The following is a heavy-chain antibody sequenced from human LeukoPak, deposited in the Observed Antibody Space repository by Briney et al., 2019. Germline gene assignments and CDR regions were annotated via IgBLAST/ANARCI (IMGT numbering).Heavy chain of an antibody. V-gene: IGHV4-59*02. CDR2: VSHSGNT. CDR1: GCSVSTYY. CDR3: ARAGSGYSFDY. D-gene: IGHD5-12*01. J-gene: IGHJ4*02. Sequence: SETLSLTCTVSGCSVSTYYWRWIRQPPGKELEWIGSVSHSGNTNCNPSLQSRVTMSLDTSKNHFSLRLSSVNTADTAVYYCARAGSGYSFDYWGQGSLVTVSS.